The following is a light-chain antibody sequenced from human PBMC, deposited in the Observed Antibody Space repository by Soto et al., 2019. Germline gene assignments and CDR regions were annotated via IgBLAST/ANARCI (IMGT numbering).Light chain of an antibody. J-gene: IGKJ4*01. Sequence: AIRMTKSPSSFSASTGDRVTITCRASQGISSYLAWYQQKPGKAPKLLIYAAFTLQSGVPSRFIGSGSGTDFTLSISCLQSEDFATYYCQQYYRYPLTFGGGTKVEIK. CDR3: QQYYRYPLT. V-gene: IGKV1-8*01. CDR1: QGISSY. CDR2: AAF.